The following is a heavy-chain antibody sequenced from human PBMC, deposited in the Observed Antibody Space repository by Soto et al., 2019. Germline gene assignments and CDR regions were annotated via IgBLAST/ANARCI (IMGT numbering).Heavy chain of an antibody. Sequence: SETLSLTCTVSGGSISSSSYYWGWIRQPPGKGLEWIGSIYYSGFTFYNPSLKSRVTISVDTSKNQFSLKLSSVTAADTAVYYCAGSPPTYYYDSSGSSYWDDYLRQGTLVTVPS. CDR2: IYYSGFT. J-gene: IGHJ4*02. CDR1: GGSISSSSYY. D-gene: IGHD3-22*01. CDR3: AGSPPTYYYDSSGSSYWDDY. V-gene: IGHV4-39*07.